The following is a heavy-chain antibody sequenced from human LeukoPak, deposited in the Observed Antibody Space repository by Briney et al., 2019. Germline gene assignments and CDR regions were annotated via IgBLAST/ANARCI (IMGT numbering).Heavy chain of an antibody. CDR1: GYTFTSYY. V-gene: IGHV1-46*01. Sequence: ASVKVSCKASGYTFTSYYMHWVRQAPGQGLEWMGIINPSGGSTSYAQKFQGRVTMTRDTSTSTVYMELSSLRSEDTAVYYCARDHPRDDSKGFETYYYYYGMDVWGQGTSVTVSS. CDR2: INPSGGST. D-gene: IGHD3-22*01. CDR3: ARDHPRDDSKGFETYYYYYGMDV. J-gene: IGHJ6*02.